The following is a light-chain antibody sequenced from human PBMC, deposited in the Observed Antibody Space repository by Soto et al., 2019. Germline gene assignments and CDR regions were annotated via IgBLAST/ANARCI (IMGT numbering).Light chain of an antibody. V-gene: IGKV3-15*01. CDR2: GAS. Sequence: EIVMTQSQATLSVSPGERATLSCRASQSVSSNLAWYQQKPGQAPRLLIYGASTRATGIPASFSGSGSGTEFTLTINSLQSDDFALYYCQQYNNWPRTFGQGTKVDIK. CDR1: QSVSSN. J-gene: IGKJ1*01. CDR3: QQYNNWPRT.